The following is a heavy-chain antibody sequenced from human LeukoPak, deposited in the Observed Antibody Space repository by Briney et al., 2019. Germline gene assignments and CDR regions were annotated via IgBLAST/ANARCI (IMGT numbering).Heavy chain of an antibody. D-gene: IGHD2-2*01. CDR1: GFTFSSYA. CDR2: ITGSGGST. V-gene: IGHV3-23*01. CDR3: AKDLGVSSSSSEY. Sequence: GGSLRLSCAASGFTFSSYAMSWVRQAPGKGLEWVSAITGSGGSTYYADSVKGRFTISRDNSKNTLYLQMNSLRAEDTAVYYCAKDLGVSSSSSEYWGQGTLVTVSS. J-gene: IGHJ4*02.